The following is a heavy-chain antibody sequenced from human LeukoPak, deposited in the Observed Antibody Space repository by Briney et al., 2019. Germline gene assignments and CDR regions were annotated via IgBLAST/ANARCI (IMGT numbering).Heavy chain of an antibody. Sequence: ASVKVSCRASGYTFSNFGISWVRQAPGQGLEWMGWISAYNGNTNYAQKLQGRVTMTTDTSTSTAYMELRSLRSDDTAAYYCARDGDGDYDSSGYQIYWGQGTLVTVSS. D-gene: IGHD3-22*01. CDR3: ARDGDGDYDSSGYQIY. V-gene: IGHV1-18*01. CDR2: ISAYNGNT. J-gene: IGHJ4*02. CDR1: GYTFSNFG.